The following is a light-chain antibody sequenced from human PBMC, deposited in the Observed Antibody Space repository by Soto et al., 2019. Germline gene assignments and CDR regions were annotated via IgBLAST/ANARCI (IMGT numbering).Light chain of an antibody. CDR3: QQRSNWPRT. CDR2: GAS. CDR1: QSVSSSY. J-gene: IGKJ1*01. V-gene: IGKV3D-20*02. Sequence: IVLTQSPGTLSLSPGESASLSCRASQSVSSSYLAWYQQKPGQAPRLLIYGASSRVTGIPARFSGSGSGTDFTLTISSLESEDFAVYYCQQRSNWPRTFGQGTKVDNK.